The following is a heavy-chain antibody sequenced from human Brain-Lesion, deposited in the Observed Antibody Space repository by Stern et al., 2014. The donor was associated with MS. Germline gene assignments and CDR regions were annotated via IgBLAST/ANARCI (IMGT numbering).Heavy chain of an antibody. CDR2: INPNTGGT. J-gene: IGHJ6*02. Sequence: MQLVQSGAEVKKPGASVKVSCKNSGYIFNGYYIHWVRQAPGQGLEWMAWINPNTGGTKYAQKFQGRVTMSRDTSISTAYVELSSLTSDDTAVYYCARDQRGITIFGVVTDYYYLGMDVWGQGTTVTVSS. V-gene: IGHV1-2*02. D-gene: IGHD3-3*01. CDR1: GYIFNGYY. CDR3: ARDQRGITIFGVVTDYYYLGMDV.